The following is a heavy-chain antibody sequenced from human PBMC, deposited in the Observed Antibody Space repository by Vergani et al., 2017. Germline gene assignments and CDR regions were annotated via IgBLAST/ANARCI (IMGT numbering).Heavy chain of an antibody. CDR1: GFTFDDYA. D-gene: IGHD4-17*01. V-gene: IGHV3-9*01. Sequence: EVQLVESGGGLVQPGRSLRLSCAASGFTFDDYAMHWVRQAPGKGLEWVSGISWNSGSIGYVDSVKGRFTISRDNAKNSLYLQMNSLRAEDTAVYYCARDYGDPYYYYYYMDVWGKGTTVTVSS. CDR3: ARDYGDPYYYYYYMDV. J-gene: IGHJ6*03. CDR2: ISWNSGSI.